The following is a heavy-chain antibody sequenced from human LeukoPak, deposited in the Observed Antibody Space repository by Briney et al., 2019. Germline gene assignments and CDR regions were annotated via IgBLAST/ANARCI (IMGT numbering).Heavy chain of an antibody. CDR2: IKQDGSEK. CDR1: GFTFSSYW. V-gene: IGHV3-7*01. D-gene: IGHD3-10*01. Sequence: GGSLRLSCAASGFTFSSYWMSWVRQAPGKGLEWVANIKQDGSEKYYADSVKGRFTISRDNAKNSLYLQMNSLRAEDTAVYYCARAPYYGSGGVAFDIWGQGTMVTVSS. J-gene: IGHJ3*02. CDR3: ARAPYYGSGGVAFDI.